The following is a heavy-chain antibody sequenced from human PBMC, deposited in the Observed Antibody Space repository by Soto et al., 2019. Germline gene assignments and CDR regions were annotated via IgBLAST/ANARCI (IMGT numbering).Heavy chain of an antibody. CDR3: AGDYSSVWYFDY. D-gene: IGHD6-25*01. Sequence: EVQLVESGGGLVQPGGSLRLSCAASGFTFSSYSMNWVRQAPGKGLEWVSYISSSSTTMYYADSVKGRFTISRDNAKNSLYLQMNSLRAEDTAVYYCAGDYSSVWYFDYWGQGTLVTVSS. J-gene: IGHJ4*02. CDR2: ISSSSTTM. CDR1: GFTFSSYS. V-gene: IGHV3-48*01.